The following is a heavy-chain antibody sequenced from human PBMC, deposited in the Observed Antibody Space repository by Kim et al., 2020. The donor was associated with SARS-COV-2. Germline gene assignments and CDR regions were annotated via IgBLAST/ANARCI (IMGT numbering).Heavy chain of an antibody. Sequence: GGSLRLSCAASGFTFSTYSMNWVRQAPGKGLEWVSSISSSSSYIYYADSLKGRFTISRDNAKNSLYLQMNSLRADDTAVYYCARVGCSGGSCYDYWGQGTLVTVSS. D-gene: IGHD2-15*01. CDR1: GFTFSTYS. CDR2: ISSSSSYI. J-gene: IGHJ4*02. V-gene: IGHV3-21*01. CDR3: ARVGCSGGSCYDY.